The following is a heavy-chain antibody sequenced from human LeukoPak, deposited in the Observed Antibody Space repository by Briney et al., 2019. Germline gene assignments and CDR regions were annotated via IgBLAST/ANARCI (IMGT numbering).Heavy chain of an antibody. J-gene: IGHJ3*02. CDR1: GYTFTSYG. V-gene: IGHV1-18*01. CDR2: ISAYNGNT. CDR3: ARDVFETFSTAADAFDI. D-gene: IGHD6-25*01. Sequence: ASVKVSCKASGYTFTSYGISWVRQAPGQGLEWMGWISAYNGNTNYAQKLQGRVTMTTDTSTSTAYMELRSLRSDDTAVYYCARDVFETFSTAADAFDIWGQGTMVTVSS.